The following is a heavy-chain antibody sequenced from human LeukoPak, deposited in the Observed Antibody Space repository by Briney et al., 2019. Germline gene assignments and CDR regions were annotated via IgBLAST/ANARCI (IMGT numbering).Heavy chain of an antibody. D-gene: IGHD6-6*01. V-gene: IGHV1-69*13. Sequence: ASVKVSCKASGGTFSSYAISWVRQAPGQGLEWMGGIIPIFGTANYAQKFQGRVTITADESTSTAYMELSSLRSEDTAVYYCARTGTEYSSSFGDYWGQGTLVTVSS. CDR3: ARTGTEYSSSFGDY. CDR1: GGTFSSYA. CDR2: IIPIFGTA. J-gene: IGHJ4*02.